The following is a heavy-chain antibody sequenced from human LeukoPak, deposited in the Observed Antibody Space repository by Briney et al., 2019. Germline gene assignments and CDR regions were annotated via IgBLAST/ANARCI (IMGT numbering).Heavy chain of an antibody. J-gene: IGHJ4*02. CDR3: ARVRGSGYYYLPFDS. Sequence: SETLSLTCSVSGFSVSSGNYWGWIRQPPGRGLEWIGNVHHSGNTYYNMSLRSRVTLSLDTSRNQFSLSLTSVTAADTAVYFCARVRGSGYYYLPFDSWGWGALVTVSS. D-gene: IGHD3-22*01. CDR2: VHHSGNT. CDR1: GFSVSSGNY. V-gene: IGHV4-38-2*02.